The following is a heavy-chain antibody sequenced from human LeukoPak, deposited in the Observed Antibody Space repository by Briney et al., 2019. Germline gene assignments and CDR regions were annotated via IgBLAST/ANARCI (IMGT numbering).Heavy chain of an antibody. CDR2: IQQDGSEK. J-gene: IGHJ6*03. Sequence: GGSLRLSCAASGFTFSNYWMTWVRQAPGEGLEWVANIQQDGSEKFYVDSVKGRFTISRDNAKNSLYLQMNSLRAEDTAVYYCAKTDYSPVPYYYYYMDVWGKGTTVTVSS. D-gene: IGHD4-11*01. CDR3: AKTDYSPVPYYYYYMDV. CDR1: GFTFSNYW. V-gene: IGHV3-7*03.